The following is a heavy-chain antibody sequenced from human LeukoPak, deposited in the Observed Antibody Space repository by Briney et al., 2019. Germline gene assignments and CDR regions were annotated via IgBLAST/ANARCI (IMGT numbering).Heavy chain of an antibody. Sequence: SGTLSLTCTVSGDSISGNNYFWSWIRQHPGKGLEWIGYIYHNGRTYYDPSLQSRASISLDTSKNQFSLQLSSVTAADAAVYYCARGGAARLHFQNWGQGTLVTVSS. V-gene: IGHV4-31*03. D-gene: IGHD6-6*01. J-gene: IGHJ1*01. CDR2: IYHNGRT. CDR3: ARGGAARLHFQN. CDR1: GDSISGNNYF.